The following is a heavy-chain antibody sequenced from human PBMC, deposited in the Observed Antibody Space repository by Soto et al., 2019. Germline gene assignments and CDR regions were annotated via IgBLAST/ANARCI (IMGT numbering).Heavy chain of an antibody. V-gene: IGHV4-61*01. D-gene: IGHD3-3*01. CDR1: GGSISSSSYY. J-gene: IGHJ6*02. CDR3: AGTGYYDFWSGYYSSYYYGMDV. Sequence: SETLSLTCTVSGGSISSSSYYWSWIRQPPGKGLEWIGYIYYSGSTNYNPSLKSRVTISVDTSKNQFSLKLSSVTAADTAVYYCAGTGYYDFWSGYYSSYYYGMDVWGQGTTVTVSS. CDR2: IYYSGST.